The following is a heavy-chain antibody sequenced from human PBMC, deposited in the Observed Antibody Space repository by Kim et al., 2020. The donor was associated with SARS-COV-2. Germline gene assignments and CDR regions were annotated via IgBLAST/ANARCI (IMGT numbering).Heavy chain of an antibody. D-gene: IGHD1-26*01. CDR3: ARKGVGATKDYYYGMDV. Sequence: SVKVSCKASGGTFSSYAISWVRQAPGQGLEWMGGIIPIFGTANYAQKFQGRVTITADESTSTAYMELSSLRSEDTAVYYCARKGVGATKDYYYGMDVWGQGTTVTVSS. V-gene: IGHV1-69*13. J-gene: IGHJ6*02. CDR1: GGTFSSYA. CDR2: IIPIFGTA.